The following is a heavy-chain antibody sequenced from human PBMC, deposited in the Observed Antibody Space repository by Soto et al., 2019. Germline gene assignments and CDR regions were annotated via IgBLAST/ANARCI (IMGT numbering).Heavy chain of an antibody. CDR3: SRYYDFWSGYRNYYYYYMDV. D-gene: IGHD3-3*01. Sequence: ASVKVSCKASGYTFTSYGISWVRQAPGQGLEWLGCISAYNCNTNYAQNLQGRVTMTTDTSTSTAYMELRSLRSDDTAVYFCSRYYDFWSGYRNYYYYYMDVWGKGTTVTVSS. V-gene: IGHV1-18*01. J-gene: IGHJ6*03. CDR2: ISAYNCNT. CDR1: GYTFTSYG.